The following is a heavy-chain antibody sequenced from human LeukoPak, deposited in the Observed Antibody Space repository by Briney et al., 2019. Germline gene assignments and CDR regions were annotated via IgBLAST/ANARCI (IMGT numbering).Heavy chain of an antibody. Sequence: GGSLRLSCTTSGLTFSTSGFNWVRQAPGKGLEWVASIGPTGFNRYHADSIKGRFTISRDNANNFLYLQMDSLRAEDTAVYYCATETNGRHYDYWGQGTLLTVSS. V-gene: IGHV3-21*06. CDR3: ATETNGRHYDY. J-gene: IGHJ4*02. CDR1: GLTFSTSG. CDR2: IGPTGFNR. D-gene: IGHD1-14*01.